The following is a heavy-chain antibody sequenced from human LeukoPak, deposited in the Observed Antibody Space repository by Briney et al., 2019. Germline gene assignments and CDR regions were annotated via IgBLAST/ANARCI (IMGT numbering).Heavy chain of an antibody. V-gene: IGHV3-48*03. Sequence: GGSLRLSCAASGFTFSSYEMNWVRQAPGEGLERVSYICSSGSTIYYADSVKGRFTISRDNAKNTLYLQMNSLRAEDTAVYYCARDGEVGYFDSSNFYDYWDQGTLITVSS. J-gene: IGHJ4*02. CDR2: ICSSGSTI. CDR3: ARDGEVGYFDSSNFYDY. D-gene: IGHD3-22*01. CDR1: GFTFSSYE.